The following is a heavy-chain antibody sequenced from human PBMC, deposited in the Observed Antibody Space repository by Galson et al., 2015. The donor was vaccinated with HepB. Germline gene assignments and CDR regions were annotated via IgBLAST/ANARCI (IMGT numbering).Heavy chain of an antibody. D-gene: IGHD3-16*01. Sequence: SLRLSCAASGFTFSSYAMHWVRQAPGKGLEWVAVISYDGSNKYYADSVKGRFTIPRDNSKNTLYLQMNSLRAEDTAVYYCARGAPRGRYFDYWGQGTLVTVSS. CDR2: ISYDGSNK. CDR3: ARGAPRGRYFDY. CDR1: GFTFSSYA. J-gene: IGHJ4*02. V-gene: IGHV3-30-3*01.